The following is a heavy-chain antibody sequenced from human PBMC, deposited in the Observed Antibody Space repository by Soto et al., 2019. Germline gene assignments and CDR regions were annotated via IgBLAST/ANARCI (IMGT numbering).Heavy chain of an antibody. CDR3: ARERCSSTSCFYTYSYYGMEG. CDR1: GDSVSSNSAA. V-gene: IGHV6-1*01. D-gene: IGHD2-2*01. CDR2: TYYRSKWYN. Sequence: SQTLSLTCAISGDSVSSNSAAWNWIRQSPSRGLEWLGRTYYRSKWYNDYAVSVKSRITINPDTSKNQFSLQLNSVTPEDTAAYYCARERCSSTSCFYTYSYYGMEGYGQGSTVTLSS. J-gene: IGHJ6*02.